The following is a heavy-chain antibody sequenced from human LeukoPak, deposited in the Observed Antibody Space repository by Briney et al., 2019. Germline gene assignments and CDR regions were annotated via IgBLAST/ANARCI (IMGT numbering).Heavy chain of an antibody. CDR3: ARTRYYYNSRSYGAPYYFDY. Sequence: SETLSLTCAVYGGSFNDYYWSWIRQPPGKGLEWIGEINHRGSTSYSPSLESRVSISRDTSKNQFSLKLSSVTAADTAVYYCARTRYYYNSRSYGAPYYFDYWGQGTLVTVSS. CDR1: GGSFNDYY. V-gene: IGHV4-34*01. J-gene: IGHJ4*02. D-gene: IGHD3-10*01. CDR2: INHRGST.